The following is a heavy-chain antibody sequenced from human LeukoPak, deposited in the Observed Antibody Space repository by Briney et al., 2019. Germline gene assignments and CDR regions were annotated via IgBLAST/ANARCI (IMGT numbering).Heavy chain of an antibody. Sequence: GGSLRLSCAASGFTFSSYSMNWVRQAPGKGLEWVSYISSSGSTIYYADSVKGRFTISRDNAKNSLYLQMNSLRAEDTAVYYCAKDHSSGWYEWLDYWGQGTLVTVSS. CDR1: GFTFSSYS. CDR2: ISSSGSTI. CDR3: AKDHSSGWYEWLDY. V-gene: IGHV3-48*04. D-gene: IGHD6-19*01. J-gene: IGHJ4*02.